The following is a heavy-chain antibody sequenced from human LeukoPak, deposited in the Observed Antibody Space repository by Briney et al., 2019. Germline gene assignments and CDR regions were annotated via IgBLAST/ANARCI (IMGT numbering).Heavy chain of an antibody. J-gene: IGHJ6*04. D-gene: IGHD3-16*01. CDR2: IYYSGST. CDR1: GGSISSGGYY. V-gene: IGHV4-31*01. Sequence: SETLSLTCTVSGGSISSGGYYWSWIRQHPGKGLEWIGYIYYSGSTYYNPSLKSQVTISVDTSKNQFSLKLSSVTAADTAVYYCARAVRFDYYYGMDVWGKGTTVTVSS. CDR3: ARAVRFDYYYGMDV.